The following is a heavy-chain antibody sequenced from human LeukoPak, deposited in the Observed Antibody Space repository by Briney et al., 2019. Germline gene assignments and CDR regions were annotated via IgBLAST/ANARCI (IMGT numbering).Heavy chain of an antibody. CDR3: ARDRAPYSSSWYLFQH. Sequence: SVKVSCKASGGTFTSYAISWVRQAPGQGLEWMGGIIPIFGTANYAQKFQGRVTITADESTSTAYMELSSLRSEDTAVYYCARDRAPYSSSWYLFQHWGQGTLVTVSS. CDR2: IIPIFGTA. V-gene: IGHV1-69*13. CDR1: GGTFTSYA. D-gene: IGHD6-13*01. J-gene: IGHJ1*01.